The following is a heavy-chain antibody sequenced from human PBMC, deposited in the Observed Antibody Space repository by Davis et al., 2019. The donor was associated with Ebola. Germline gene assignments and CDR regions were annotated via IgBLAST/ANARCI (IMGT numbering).Heavy chain of an antibody. V-gene: IGHV3-30-3*01. CDR3: ARPTWGPYYYYGMDV. CDR1: GFTFSSYA. CDR2: ISYDGSNT. J-gene: IGHJ6*04. D-gene: IGHD3-16*01. Sequence: GESLKISCAASGFTFSSYAMHWVRQAPGKGLEWVALISYDGSNTYYADSVKGRFTISRDNSKNTLYLQMNSLRAEDTAVYSCARPTWGPYYYYGMDVWGKGTTVTVSS.